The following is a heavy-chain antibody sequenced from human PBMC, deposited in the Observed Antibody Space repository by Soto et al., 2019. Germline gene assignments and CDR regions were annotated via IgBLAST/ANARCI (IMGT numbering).Heavy chain of an antibody. CDR2: ISYDGSNK. CDR3: ARDRGRGTYYYYGMDV. J-gene: IGHJ6*02. V-gene: IGHV3-30-3*01. Sequence: QVQLVESGGGVVQPGRSLRLSCAASGFIFSSYAMHWVRQAPGKGLEWVAVISYDGSNKYYADSVKGRFTISRDNSKNTLFLQMNSLRSEDTSVYYCARDRGRGTYYYYGMDVWGQGTPVTVSS. D-gene: IGHD3-16*01. CDR1: GFIFSSYA.